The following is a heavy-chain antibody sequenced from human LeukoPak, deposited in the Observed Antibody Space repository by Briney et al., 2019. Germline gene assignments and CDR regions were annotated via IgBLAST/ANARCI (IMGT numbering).Heavy chain of an antibody. V-gene: IGHV4-59*08. CDR3: ARHPSAVAGKTFDC. CDR1: GGSISSYY. D-gene: IGHD6-19*01. J-gene: IGHJ4*02. CDR2: IYYSGNT. Sequence: SETLSLTCTVSGGSISSYYWSWIRQSPGKGLKWIGYIYYSGNTDYNPSLKSRVTISVDKSKSQFSLKLSSVTAADTAVYYCARHPSAVAGKTFDCWGQGTLVTVSS.